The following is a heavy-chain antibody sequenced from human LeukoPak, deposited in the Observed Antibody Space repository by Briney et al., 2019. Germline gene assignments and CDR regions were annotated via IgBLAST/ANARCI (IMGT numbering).Heavy chain of an antibody. Sequence: PGGSLRLPCAASGFTVSSNFMTWVRQAPGQGLEWVSVIYSGGSTYYADSVKDRFTISRDNSKNMLYLQMNNLRAEDTAVYYCARGGDSLHYWGQGTLVTVSS. J-gene: IGHJ4*02. V-gene: IGHV3-66*01. CDR2: IYSGGST. CDR3: ARGGDSLHY. CDR1: GFTVSSNF. D-gene: IGHD3-10*01.